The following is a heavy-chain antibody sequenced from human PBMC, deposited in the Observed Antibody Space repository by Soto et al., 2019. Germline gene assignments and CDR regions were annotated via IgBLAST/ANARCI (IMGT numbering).Heavy chain of an antibody. D-gene: IGHD1-26*01. Sequence: EVQLVESGGGLVKPGGSLRLSCAASGFTFSNAWMSWVRQAPGKGLEWVGRIKSKTDGGTTDYAAPVKGRFTISRDDSKNTLYLQMNSLKTEDTAVYYCTTEDTSGSYYDYWGQGTLVTVSS. CDR2: IKSKTDGGTT. J-gene: IGHJ4*02. CDR3: TTEDTSGSYYDY. V-gene: IGHV3-15*01. CDR1: GFTFSNAW.